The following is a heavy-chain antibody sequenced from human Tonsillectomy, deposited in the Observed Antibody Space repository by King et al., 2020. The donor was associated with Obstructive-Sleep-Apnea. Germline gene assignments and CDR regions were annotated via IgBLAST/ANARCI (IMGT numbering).Heavy chain of an antibody. Sequence: VQLVESGGGVVQPGRSLRLSCAASGFTFSSYGMHWVRQAPGKGLEWVSFIPFDENNKYYADSVKGRFTISRDNSMNTLYLQMNSLRAEDTAVYYCAKETEFCSGGSCYSDYFDSWGQGTLVTVSS. J-gene: IGHJ4*02. CDR2: IPFDENNK. CDR1: GFTFSSYG. V-gene: IGHV3-30*02. CDR3: AKETEFCSGGSCYSDYFDS. D-gene: IGHD2-15*01.